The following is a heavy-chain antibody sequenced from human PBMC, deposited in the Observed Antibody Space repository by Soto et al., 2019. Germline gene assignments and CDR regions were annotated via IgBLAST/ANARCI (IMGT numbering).Heavy chain of an antibody. CDR3: ASGPEGYYGMDV. J-gene: IGHJ6*02. Sequence: GASVKVSCKASGGTFSSYAISWVRQAPGQGLEWMGGIIPIFGTANYAQKFQGRVTITADESTSTAYMELSSLRSEDTAVYYCASGPEGYYGMDVWGQGTTVTVSS. V-gene: IGHV1-69*13. CDR1: GGTFSSYA. CDR2: IIPIFGTA.